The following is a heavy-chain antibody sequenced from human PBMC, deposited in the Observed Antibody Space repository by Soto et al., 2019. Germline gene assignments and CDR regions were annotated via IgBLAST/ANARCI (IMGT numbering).Heavy chain of an antibody. CDR1: GYTFTDYA. CDR2: INSGNGNT. V-gene: IGHV1-3*04. J-gene: IGHJ4*02. CDR3: ALGDYDFLTGYPSAPFDY. Sequence: ASVKVSCKTSGYTFTDYAMHWVRQAPGQRLEWMGWINSGNGNTKYSQKFQARVTITRDTSATTTYMELSSLRSEDTAVYYCALGDYDFLTGYPSAPFDYWGLGTLVTVPQ. D-gene: IGHD3-9*01.